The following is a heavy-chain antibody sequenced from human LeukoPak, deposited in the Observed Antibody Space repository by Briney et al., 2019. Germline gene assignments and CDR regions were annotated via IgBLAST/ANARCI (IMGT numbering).Heavy chain of an antibody. CDR2: IYYSGST. J-gene: IGHJ4*02. Sequence: SETLSLTCAVSGGSISSYYWSWIRQPPGKGLEWIGYIYYSGSTNYNPSLKSRVTISVDTSKNQFSLKLSSVTAADTAVYYCARFSPDILSIDYWGQGTLVTVSS. D-gene: IGHD3-9*01. CDR3: ARFSPDILSIDY. V-gene: IGHV4-59*01. CDR1: GGSISSYY.